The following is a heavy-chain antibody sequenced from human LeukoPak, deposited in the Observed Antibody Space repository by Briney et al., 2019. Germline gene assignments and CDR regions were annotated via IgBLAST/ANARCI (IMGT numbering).Heavy chain of an antibody. Sequence: GASVKVSCKASGYTFTGYYMHWVRQAPGQGLEWMGWINPNSGGTNYAQKFQGRVTMTRDTSISTAYMELSRLRSDDTAVYYCAREYYYDSGGPNPEPYYYGMDVWGQGTTVTVSS. CDR3: AREYYYDSGGPNPEPYYYGMDV. V-gene: IGHV1-2*02. J-gene: IGHJ6*02. CDR1: GYTFTGYY. D-gene: IGHD3-22*01. CDR2: INPNSGGT.